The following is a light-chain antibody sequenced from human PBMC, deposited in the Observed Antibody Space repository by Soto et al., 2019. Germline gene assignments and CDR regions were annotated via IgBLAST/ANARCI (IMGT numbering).Light chain of an antibody. CDR2: GAS. CDR3: QQGYGTPRT. Sequence: DIQVTQSPSSLSASVGDRVTITCRASQSISNYLNWYQQKPGKAPKLLIYGASTLQSGVPSRFSGSGSGTDFTLTIISLQPEDFPTYYCQQGYGTPRTFGQRTKVEI. V-gene: IGKV1-39*01. J-gene: IGKJ2*01. CDR1: QSISNY.